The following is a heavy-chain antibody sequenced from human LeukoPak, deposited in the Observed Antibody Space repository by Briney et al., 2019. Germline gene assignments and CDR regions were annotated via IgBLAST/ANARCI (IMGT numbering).Heavy chain of an antibody. J-gene: IGHJ4*02. Sequence: ASVKVSCKASGYTFTGYYMHWVRQAPGQGLECMGRINPNSGGTNYAQKFQGRVTMTRDTSISTAYMELSRLRSDDTAVYYCARAADSGSTYYFDYWGQGTLVTVSS. CDR3: ARAADSGSTYYFDY. V-gene: IGHV1-2*06. CDR1: GYTFTGYY. CDR2: INPNSGGT. D-gene: IGHD3-22*01.